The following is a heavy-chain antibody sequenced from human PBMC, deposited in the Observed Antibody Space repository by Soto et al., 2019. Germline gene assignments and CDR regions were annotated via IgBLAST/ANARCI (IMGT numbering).Heavy chain of an antibody. CDR1: GYTFTSYG. Sequence: ASVKVSCKASGYTFTSYGISWVRQAPGQGLEWMGWISAYNGNTNYAQKLQGRVTMNTDTSTSTAYMELRSLRSDDTAVYYCARDRRFFGMIGDYYYGMDVWGQGTTVTVSS. CDR2: ISAYNGNT. J-gene: IGHJ6*02. V-gene: IGHV1-18*01. D-gene: IGHD3-3*01. CDR3: ARDRRFFGMIGDYYYGMDV.